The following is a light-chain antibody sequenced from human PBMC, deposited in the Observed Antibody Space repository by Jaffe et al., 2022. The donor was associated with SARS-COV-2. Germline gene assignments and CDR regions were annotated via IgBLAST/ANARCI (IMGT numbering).Light chain of an antibody. Sequence: DIQMTQSPSSLSASVGDRVTITCRASQSISSYLNWYQQKPGKAPNLLIHTASSLQSGAPSRFSGSGSGTDFTLSISSLQPEDFATYYCQRNDTIAFSFGPGTKVDV. CDR3: QRNDTIAFS. CDR2: TAS. CDR1: QSISSY. V-gene: IGKV1-39*01. J-gene: IGKJ3*01.